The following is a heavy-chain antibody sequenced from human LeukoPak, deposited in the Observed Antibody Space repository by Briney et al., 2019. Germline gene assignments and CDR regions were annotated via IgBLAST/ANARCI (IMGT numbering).Heavy chain of an antibody. V-gene: IGHV3-7*01. D-gene: IGHD7-27*01. Sequence: GGSLRLSCAASGFTVSSNYMTWVRQAPGKGLEWVANIKTDGSQIYYVDSVKGRFTISRDNAKNSLYLQMNSLRAKDTAVYYCARDLNWETYWGQGTLVSVSS. CDR3: ARDLNWETY. CDR1: GFTVSSNY. J-gene: IGHJ4*02. CDR2: IKTDGSQI.